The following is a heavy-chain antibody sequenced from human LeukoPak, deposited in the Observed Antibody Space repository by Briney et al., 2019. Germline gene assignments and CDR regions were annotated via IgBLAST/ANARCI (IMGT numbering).Heavy chain of an antibody. D-gene: IGHD6-19*01. CDR3: AKDVVGQQWPENY. V-gene: IGHV3-30*02. CDR1: EFTFSSYG. J-gene: IGHJ4*02. Sequence: GGSLRLSCAASEFTFSSYGMHWVRQAPGKGLEWVAFIQYDGSYKDYGDSVKGRFTISRDNSKNTLYLQMNSLRAEDTAVYFCAKDVVGQQWPENYWGQGTLVTVSS. CDR2: IQYDGSYK.